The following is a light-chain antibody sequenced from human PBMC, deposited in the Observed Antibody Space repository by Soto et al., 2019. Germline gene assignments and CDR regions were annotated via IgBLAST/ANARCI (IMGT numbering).Light chain of an antibody. Sequence: DIVMTQTPLSLSVAPGQPASMSCKSSHSLLHITGETFLFWYLQKPGQSPQLLIYEVSTRVSGVPDRFSGSGSGTDFTLEISRVETDDVGIYYCMQSTQLPPTFGQGTRLEIK. V-gene: IGKV2D-29*02. CDR1: HSLLHITGETF. J-gene: IGKJ5*01. CDR2: EVS. CDR3: MQSTQLPPT.